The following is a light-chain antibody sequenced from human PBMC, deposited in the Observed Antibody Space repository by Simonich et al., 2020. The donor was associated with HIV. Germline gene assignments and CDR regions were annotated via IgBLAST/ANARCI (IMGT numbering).Light chain of an antibody. J-gene: IGKJ4*01. CDR3: QQYNSLWVT. CDR1: QSISSNW. CDR2: KAS. Sequence: DIQLTQSPSTLSASVGDRVTITCRASQSISSNWLAWYQQKPGKAPKLLIYKASNLETGVPSRFRGSGSGTEFTLTISSLQPDDFATYYCQQYNSLWVTFGGGTKVEIK. V-gene: IGKV1-5*03.